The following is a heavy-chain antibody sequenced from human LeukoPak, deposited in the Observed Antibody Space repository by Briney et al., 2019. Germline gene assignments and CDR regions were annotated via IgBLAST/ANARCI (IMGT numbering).Heavy chain of an antibody. D-gene: IGHD6-19*01. V-gene: IGHV4-4*07. J-gene: IGHJ3*02. CDR1: GGSISSYY. CDR2: IHTSGST. CDR3: ARGFDSSSGCYPAFDI. Sequence: PSETLSLTCTVSGGSISSYYWSWLRQPAGKGLEWIGRIHTSGSTNYNPSLKSRVTISVDTSKNQFSLKMRYGTAADTAMYYCARGFDSSSGCYPAFDIWGHGTMGTVSS.